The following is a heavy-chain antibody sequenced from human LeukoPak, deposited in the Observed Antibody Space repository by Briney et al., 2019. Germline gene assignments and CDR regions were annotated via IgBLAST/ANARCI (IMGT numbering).Heavy chain of an antibody. J-gene: IGHJ6*02. Sequence: GGSLRLSCAASGFTFSSYAMSWVRQAPGKGLEWVSAISGSGGSTYYADSVKGRFTISRDSSKNTLYLQMNSLRAEDTAVYYCAKAIRFLEWLLPVGMDVWGQGTTVTVSS. CDR2: ISGSGGST. CDR1: GFTFSSYA. V-gene: IGHV3-23*01. D-gene: IGHD3-3*01. CDR3: AKAIRFLEWLLPVGMDV.